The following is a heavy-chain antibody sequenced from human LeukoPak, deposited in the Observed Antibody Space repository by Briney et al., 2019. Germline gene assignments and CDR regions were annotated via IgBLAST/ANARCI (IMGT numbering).Heavy chain of an antibody. Sequence: PSETLSLTCAVSGHSISTSTYYWSWIRQPPGKGLEWTGSINYSGSTNYNPSLRSRVTISLDTSKKQFSLKLSSVTAADTAVYYCAREFWRDILTGYSYGMDVWGQGTTVTVSS. CDR2: INYSGST. J-gene: IGHJ6*02. CDR1: GHSISTSTYY. V-gene: IGHV4-61*01. D-gene: IGHD3-9*01. CDR3: AREFWRDILTGYSYGMDV.